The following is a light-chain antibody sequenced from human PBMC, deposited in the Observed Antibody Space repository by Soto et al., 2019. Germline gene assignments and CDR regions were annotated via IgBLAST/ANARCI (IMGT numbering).Light chain of an antibody. J-gene: IGLJ1*01. V-gene: IGLV2-14*01. CDR3: TSSTSGSLYV. CDR2: NVS. Sequence: QSALTQPASVSGSPGQSITISCTGTSNDVGGYNHVSWYQQYPGKVPKLLIYNVSNRPSGVSDRFSGSKSGNTASLTISGLQAEDESDYFCTSSTSGSLYVFGSVNKLTVL. CDR1: SNDVGGYNH.